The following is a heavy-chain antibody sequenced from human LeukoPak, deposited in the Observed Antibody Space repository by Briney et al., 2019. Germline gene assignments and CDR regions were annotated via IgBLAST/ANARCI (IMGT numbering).Heavy chain of an antibody. Sequence: GGSLRLFCTASGFTFGDYAMSWVRQAPGKGLEWVGFIRSKAYGGTTEYAASVKGRFTISRDDSKSIAYLQMNSLKTEDTAVYYCTRRKATGWNWFDPWGQGTLVTVSS. CDR3: TRRKATGWNWFDP. CDR2: IRSKAYGGTT. CDR1: GFTFGDYA. J-gene: IGHJ5*02. D-gene: IGHD2-15*01. V-gene: IGHV3-49*04.